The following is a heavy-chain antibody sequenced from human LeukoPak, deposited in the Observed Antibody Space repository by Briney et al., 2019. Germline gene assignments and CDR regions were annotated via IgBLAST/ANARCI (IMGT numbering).Heavy chain of an antibody. CDR1: GYTFTSYD. V-gene: IGHV1-8*01. J-gene: IGHJ6*02. D-gene: IGHD3-10*01. Sequence: ASVKVSCKASGYTFTSYDINWVRQATGQGLEWMGWMNPNSGNTSYAQKFQGRVTMTRNASISTAYMELSSLRSEDTAVYHCARAPLWSFSYYYYGMDVWGQGTTVTVSS. CDR3: ARAPLWSFSYYYYGMDV. CDR2: MNPNSGNT.